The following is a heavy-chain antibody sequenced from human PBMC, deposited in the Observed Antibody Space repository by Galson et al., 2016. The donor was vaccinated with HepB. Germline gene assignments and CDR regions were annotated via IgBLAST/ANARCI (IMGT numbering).Heavy chain of an antibody. CDR2: INTDGSSA. J-gene: IGHJ4*02. D-gene: IGHD3-9*01. Sequence: SLRLSCAASGFTFSSYSMHWVRQAPGKGLVWVSRINTDGSSASYADSVKGRFTISRDNAKDTLYLQMNSLRVDDTAVYYCASLTPFDYWGQGTLVTVSS. CDR3: ASLTPFDY. V-gene: IGHV3-74*01. CDR1: GFTFSSYS.